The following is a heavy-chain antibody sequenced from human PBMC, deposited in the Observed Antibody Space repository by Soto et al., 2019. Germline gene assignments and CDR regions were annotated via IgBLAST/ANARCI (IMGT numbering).Heavy chain of an antibody. D-gene: IGHD3-3*01. V-gene: IGHV1-24*01. CDR2: FDPEDGET. Sequence: ASVKVSCKVSGYTLTELSMHWVRQAPGKGLEWMGGFDPEDGETIYAQKFQGRVTMTEDTSTDTAYMELSSLRSEDTAVYYCARDQHNFFFSIFGVHHDLFAIRGQGTSVTGSS. J-gene: IGHJ6*02. CDR1: GYTLTELS. CDR3: ARDQHNFFFSIFGVHHDLFAI.